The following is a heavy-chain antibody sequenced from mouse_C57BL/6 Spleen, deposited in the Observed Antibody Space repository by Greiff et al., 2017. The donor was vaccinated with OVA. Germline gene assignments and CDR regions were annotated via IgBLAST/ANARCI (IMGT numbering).Heavy chain of an antibody. CDR1: GYTFTDYE. J-gene: IGHJ1*03. CDR2: IDPETGGT. D-gene: IGHD1-1*01. CDR3: TRYGYYGSSHWYFDV. Sequence: QLQQSGAELVRPGASVTLSCKASGYTFTDYEMHWVKQTPVHGLEWIGAIDPETGGTAYNQKFKGKAILTADKSSSTAYMELRSLTSEDSAVYYCTRYGYYGSSHWYFDVWGTGTTVTVSS. V-gene: IGHV1-15*01.